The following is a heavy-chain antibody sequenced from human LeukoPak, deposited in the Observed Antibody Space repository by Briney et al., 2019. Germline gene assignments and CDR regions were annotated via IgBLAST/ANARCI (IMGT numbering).Heavy chain of an antibody. J-gene: IGHJ6*03. V-gene: IGHV4-59*01. D-gene: IGHD2-2*01. Sequence: PSETLSLTCTVSGGSISGYYWSWVRQPPGKGLEWIGYIYYSGSTNYNPSLKSRVTISVDTSKNQFSLKLSSVTAADTAVYYCARDGRRGAVGYYYYYYMDVWGKGTTVTVSS. CDR3: ARDGRRGAVGYYYYYYMDV. CDR2: IYYSGST. CDR1: GGSISGYY.